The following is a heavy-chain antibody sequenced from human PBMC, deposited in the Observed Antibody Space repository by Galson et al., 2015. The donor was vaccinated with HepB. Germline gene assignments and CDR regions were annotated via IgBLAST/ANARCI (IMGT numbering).Heavy chain of an antibody. CDR1: GFTFSSYG. Sequence: SLRLSCAASGFTFSSYGMHWVRQAPGKGLEWVAVIWYDGSNKYYADSVKGRFTISRDNSKNTLYLQMNSLRAEDTAVYYCARDHPRYGFDYWGQGTLVTVSS. D-gene: IGHD1-1*01. V-gene: IGHV3-33*01. CDR2: IWYDGSNK. CDR3: ARDHPRYGFDY. J-gene: IGHJ4*02.